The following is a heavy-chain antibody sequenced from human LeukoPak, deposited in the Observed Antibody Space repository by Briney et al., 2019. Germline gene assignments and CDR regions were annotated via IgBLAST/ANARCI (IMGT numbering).Heavy chain of an antibody. CDR1: GFTFSSYG. J-gene: IGHJ5*02. CDR2: IRYDGSNK. V-gene: IGHV3-30*02. CDR3: AKLNYYDSSGYYP. D-gene: IGHD3-22*01. Sequence: GGSLRLSCAASGFTFSSYGMHWVRQAPGKGLEWVAFIRYDGSNKYYADSVKGRFTISRDNSKNTLYLQMNSLRAEDTAVYYCAKLNYYDSSGYYPWGQGTLVTVSS.